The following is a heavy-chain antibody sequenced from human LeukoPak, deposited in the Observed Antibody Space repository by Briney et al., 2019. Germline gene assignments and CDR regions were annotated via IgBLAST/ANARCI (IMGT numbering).Heavy chain of an antibody. CDR2: IYYSGST. D-gene: IGHD1-26*01. Sequence: SETLSLTCTVSGGPISSYYWSWIRQPPGKGLEWIGYIYYSGSTNYNPSLKSRVTISVDTSKNQFSLKLSSVTAADTAVYYCARWSGGATRRGNWFDPWGQGTLVTVSS. CDR1: GGPISSYY. J-gene: IGHJ5*02. V-gene: IGHV4-59*01. CDR3: ARWSGGATRRGNWFDP.